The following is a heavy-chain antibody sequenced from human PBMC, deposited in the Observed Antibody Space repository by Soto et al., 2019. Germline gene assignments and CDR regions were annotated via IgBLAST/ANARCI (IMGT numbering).Heavy chain of an antibody. Sequence: VRLLESGTGLVTPSETLSLTCTVAGGSVSSFTYYWSCIRQPPGQVLEWIAAISYSGSTNYNPSLQSRVSISTATSMNQLSRKRSSATAADTLVYYCAREDGLRFRSTDYRKYYSASRGHGTVITVSS. CDR3: AREDGLRFRSTDYRKYYSAS. CDR1: GGSVSSFTYY. CDR2: ISYSGST. V-gene: IGHV4-61*01. J-gene: IGHJ5*01. D-gene: IGHD3-16*01.